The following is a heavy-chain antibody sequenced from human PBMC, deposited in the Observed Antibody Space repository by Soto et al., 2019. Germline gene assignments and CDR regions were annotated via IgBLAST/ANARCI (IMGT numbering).Heavy chain of an antibody. D-gene: IGHD6-13*01. CDR1: GGSISGGGYY. CDR3: ARAWTAEAGWAKWFDL. J-gene: IGHJ5*02. V-gene: IGHV4-31*03. Sequence: QVQLQESGPGLVEPSQTLSLTCTVSGGSISGGGYYWSWIRQHPGKGLEWIGYIHYSGTTYYNPSLKSRLTISVDTSKTQFSLNLSSVTAADTAVYYCARAWTAEAGWAKWFDLWGQGTLVTVSS. CDR2: IHYSGTT.